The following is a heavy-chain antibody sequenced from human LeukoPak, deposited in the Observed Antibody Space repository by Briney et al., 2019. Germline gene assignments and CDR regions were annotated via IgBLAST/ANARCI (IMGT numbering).Heavy chain of an antibody. J-gene: IGHJ4*01. Sequence: GGSLRLSCVASGFIFSHYGMHWVRQAPGEGLEWVAVIWSDGSNRFYAGSVKGRFTISRDNSQNTVFLQMNSLRAEDTAMYYCARDAQRGFDYSNSLKYWGHGILVTVSS. D-gene: IGHD4-11*01. CDR2: IWSDGSNR. CDR1: GFIFSHYG. V-gene: IGHV3-33*01. CDR3: ARDAQRGFDYSNSLKY.